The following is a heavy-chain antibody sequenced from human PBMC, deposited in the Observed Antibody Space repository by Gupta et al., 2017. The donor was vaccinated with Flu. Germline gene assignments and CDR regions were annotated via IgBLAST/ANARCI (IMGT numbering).Heavy chain of an antibody. CDR2: ISGSGGST. V-gene: IGHV3-23*01. J-gene: IGHJ4*02. D-gene: IGHD2-2*01. CDR3: AKGVCSSTSCYPYYFDY. Sequence: EVQLLESGGGLVQPGGSFTLSCAASGFTFSSYAMSWVRQAPGKGLEWVSAISGSGGSTYYADSVKGRFTISRDNSKNTLYLQMNSLRAEDTAVYYCAKGVCSSTSCYPYYFDYWGQGTLVTVSS. CDR1: GFTFSSYA.